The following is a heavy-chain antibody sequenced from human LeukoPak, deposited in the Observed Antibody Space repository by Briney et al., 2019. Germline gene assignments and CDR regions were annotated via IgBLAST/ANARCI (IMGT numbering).Heavy chain of an antibody. Sequence: ASVKVSCKASGYTFTSYAMNWVRQAPGQGLEWMGWINTNTGNPTYAQGFTGRFVFSLDTSVSTAYLQISSLKAEDTAVYYCARGGLGYSSIPPLSWGQGTLVTVSS. V-gene: IGHV7-4-1*02. J-gene: IGHJ5*02. CDR2: INTNTGNP. CDR1: GYTFTSYA. CDR3: ARGGLGYSSIPPLS. D-gene: IGHD6-13*01.